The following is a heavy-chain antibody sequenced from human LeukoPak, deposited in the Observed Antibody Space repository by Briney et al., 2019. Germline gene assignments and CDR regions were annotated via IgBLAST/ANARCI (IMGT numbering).Heavy chain of an antibody. Sequence: PSETLSLTCAVYGGSFSGYYWSWIRQPPGKGLEWIGEINHSGSTNYNPSLKSRVTISVDTSKNQFSLKLSSVTAADTAVYYCARGPLAAAVRHWFDPWGQGTLVTVSS. CDR3: ARGPLAAAVRHWFDP. J-gene: IGHJ5*02. CDR2: INHSGST. V-gene: IGHV4-34*01. CDR1: GGSFSGYY. D-gene: IGHD6-13*01.